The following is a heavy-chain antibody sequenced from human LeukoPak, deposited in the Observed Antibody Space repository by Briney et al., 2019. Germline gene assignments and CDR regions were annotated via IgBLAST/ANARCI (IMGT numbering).Heavy chain of an antibody. V-gene: IGHV1-8*01. Sequence: GASVKVSCKASGYTLTSYDINWVRQATGQGLEWMGWMNPNSGNTGYAQKFQGRVTMTRNTSISTAYMELSSLRSEDTAVYYCAKNIIVAGSWFDPWGQGTLVTVSS. J-gene: IGHJ5*02. CDR1: GYTLTSYD. D-gene: IGHD5-12*01. CDR3: AKNIIVAGSWFDP. CDR2: MNPNSGNT.